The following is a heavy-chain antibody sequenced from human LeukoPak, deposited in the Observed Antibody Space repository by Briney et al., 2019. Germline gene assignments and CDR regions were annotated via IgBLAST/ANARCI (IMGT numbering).Heavy chain of an antibody. CDR3: ARGEDYYDQWYFDY. CDR2: INHSGIT. D-gene: IGHD3-22*01. CDR1: RGSVSSYY. V-gene: IGHV4-34*01. Sequence: SETLSLTCAVYRGSVSSYYWTWIRQPPGKGLEWIGEINHSGITNYNPSLKRRVTISVDTSKNQFSLKLSSVTAADTAVYYCARGEDYYDQWYFDYWGQGTLVTVSS. J-gene: IGHJ4*02.